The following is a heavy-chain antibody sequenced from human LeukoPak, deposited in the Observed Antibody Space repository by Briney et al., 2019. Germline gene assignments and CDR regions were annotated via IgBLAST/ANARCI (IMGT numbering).Heavy chain of an antibody. CDR2: IWYDGSNK. D-gene: IGHD3-3*02. CDR1: GFTFNNAW. J-gene: IGHJ4*02. V-gene: IGHV3-33*08. CDR3: ARDYSIYYFDY. Sequence: PGGSLRLSCAASGFTFNNAWMNWVRQAPGKGLEWVAVIWYDGSNKYYADSVKGRFTISRDNSKNTLYLQMNSLRAEDTAVYYCARDYSIYYFDYWGQGTLVTVSS.